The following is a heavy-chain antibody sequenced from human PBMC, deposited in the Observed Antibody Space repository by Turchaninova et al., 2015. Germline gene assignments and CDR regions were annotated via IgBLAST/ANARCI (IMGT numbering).Heavy chain of an antibody. CDR1: GGSISSGDYY. D-gene: IGHD6-19*01. CDR3: ARSSDDYLDY. Sequence: QVQLQESGPGLVKPSPTLSLTCTVSGGSISSGDYYWTWLRQPPGKGLEWIGYIYYSGTTYYSPSLKSRVTISVDTTKNQFSLKLSSVTDADTAVFYCARSSDDYLDYWGQGTLVTVSS. CDR2: IYYSGTT. V-gene: IGHV4-30-4*08. J-gene: IGHJ4*02.